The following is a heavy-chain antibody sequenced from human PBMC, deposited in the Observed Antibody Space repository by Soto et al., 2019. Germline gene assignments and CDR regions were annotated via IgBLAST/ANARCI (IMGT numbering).Heavy chain of an antibody. V-gene: IGHV3-7*03. J-gene: IGHJ3*02. CDR3: VRGGGYYYPNAFDI. CDR1: GFTFSSYW. Sequence: VQLVESGGGVVQPGRSLRLSCAASGFTFSSYWMSWVRQAPGKGLEWVANIKQDGSEKYYVDSVKGRFTISRDNAKNSLYLQMNSLRAEDTAVYYCVRGGGYYYPNAFDIWGQGTMVTVSS. CDR2: IKQDGSEK. D-gene: IGHD3-22*01.